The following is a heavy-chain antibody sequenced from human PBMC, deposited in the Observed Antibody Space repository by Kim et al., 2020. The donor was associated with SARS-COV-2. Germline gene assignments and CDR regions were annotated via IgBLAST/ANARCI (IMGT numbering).Heavy chain of an antibody. CDR3: ARDVGSSSKRGAFDI. V-gene: IGHV1-2*02. J-gene: IGHJ3*02. D-gene: IGHD6-6*01. Sequence: QKFQGRVTMTRDTSISTAYMELSRLRSDDTAVYYCARDVGSSSKRGAFDIWGQGTMVTVSS.